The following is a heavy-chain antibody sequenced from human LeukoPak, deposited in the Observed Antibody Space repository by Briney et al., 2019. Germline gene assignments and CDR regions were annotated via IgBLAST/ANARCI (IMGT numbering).Heavy chain of an antibody. V-gene: IGHV3-23*01. CDR2: ISGSGGST. CDR1: GFTFSSYA. D-gene: IGHD3-3*01. Sequence: GGSLRLSCAASGFTFSSYAVSWVRQAPGKGLEWVSAISGSGGSTYYADSVKGRFTISRDNSKNTLYLQMNSLRAEDTAVYYCAKPGRYYYFWNYFDYWGQGTLVTVPS. CDR3: AKPGRYYYFWNYFDY. J-gene: IGHJ4*02.